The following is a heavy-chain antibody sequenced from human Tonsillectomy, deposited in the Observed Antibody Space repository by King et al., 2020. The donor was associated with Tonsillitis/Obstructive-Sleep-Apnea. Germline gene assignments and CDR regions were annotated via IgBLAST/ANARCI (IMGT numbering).Heavy chain of an antibody. Sequence: QLQESGPGLVKPSDTLSLTCAVSGYSISSSNWWGWIRQPPGKGLEWIGYIYYSGSTYYNPSLKSRVTMSVDTSKNQFSLKLSPVTAVDTAVYYCATSSVGRSGIIIGSKDAFDIWGQGTMVIVSS. J-gene: IGHJ3*02. V-gene: IGHV4-28*01. CDR1: GYSISSSNW. D-gene: IGHD1-20*01. CDR2: IYYSGST. CDR3: ATSSVGRSGIIIGSKDAFDI.